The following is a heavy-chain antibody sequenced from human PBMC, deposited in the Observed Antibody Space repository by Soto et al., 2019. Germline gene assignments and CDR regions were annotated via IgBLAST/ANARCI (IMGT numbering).Heavy chain of an antibody. CDR2: IYYSGST. D-gene: IGHD3-10*01. CDR1: GGSISSGDYY. V-gene: IGHV4-30-4*01. Sequence: SETLSLTCTVSGGSISSGDYYWSWIRQPPGKGLEWIGYIYYSGSTYYNPSLKSRVTISVDTSKNQFSLKLSSVTAADTAVYYCARARITMVRGAGYYYYGMDVWGQGTTVTVSS. CDR3: ARARITMVRGAGYYYYGMDV. J-gene: IGHJ6*02.